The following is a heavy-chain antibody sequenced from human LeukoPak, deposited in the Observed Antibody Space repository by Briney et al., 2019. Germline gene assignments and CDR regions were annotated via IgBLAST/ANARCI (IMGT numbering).Heavy chain of an antibody. J-gene: IGHJ4*02. CDR2: IYQSGTT. CDR1: GGSISSGGYS. Sequence: SQTLSLTCAVSGGSISSGGYSWSRIRQPPGKGLEWIGCIYQSGTTYYNPSLKSRVTILVDRSKNQFSLKLSSVTAADTAVYYCARAYYYDSRGYYVYYFDYWGQGTLVTVSS. CDR3: ARAYYYDSRGYYVYYFDY. D-gene: IGHD3-22*01. V-gene: IGHV4-30-2*01.